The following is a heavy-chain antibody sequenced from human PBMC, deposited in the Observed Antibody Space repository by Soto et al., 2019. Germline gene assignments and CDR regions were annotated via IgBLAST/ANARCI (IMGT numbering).Heavy chain of an antibody. V-gene: IGHV1-18*04. CDR1: GYTFTSYG. D-gene: IGHD2-15*01. J-gene: IGHJ6*02. CDR2: ISAYNGNT. Sequence: GASVKVSCKASGYTFTSYGISWVRQAPGQGLEWMGWISAYNGNTNYAQKLQGRVTMTTDTSTSTAYMELRSLRSDDTAVYYCARGRSCSGGSCYSQRYYYYGMDVWGQGTTVTVSS. CDR3: ARGRSCSGGSCYSQRYYYYGMDV.